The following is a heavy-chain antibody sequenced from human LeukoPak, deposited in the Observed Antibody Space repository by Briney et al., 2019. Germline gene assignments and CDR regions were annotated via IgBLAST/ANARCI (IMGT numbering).Heavy chain of an antibody. Sequence: PGGSLRLSCAASGFTFSSAMTWVRQAPGKGLEWVSTISGDTTATWYADSVKGRFTISRDNSKNTLYLQMNSLRGEDTAVYYCARDIGGYYDGRYYFDYWGQGTLVTVSS. CDR1: GFTFSSA. CDR2: ISGDTTAT. V-gene: IGHV3-23*01. J-gene: IGHJ4*02. CDR3: ARDIGGYYDGRYYFDY. D-gene: IGHD3-22*01.